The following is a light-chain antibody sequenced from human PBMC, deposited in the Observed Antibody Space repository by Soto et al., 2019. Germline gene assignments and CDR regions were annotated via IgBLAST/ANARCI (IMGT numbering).Light chain of an antibody. J-gene: IGLJ2*01. CDR2: SNN. Sequence: QSVLTQPPSASGTPGQRVTISCSGSSSNIGSNTVNWYQQLPGTAPKLLIYSNNQRPSGVPDRFSGSKSATSASLAISGLQSADEEDYYCAAWYDSLHGYVVFGGGTKVTVL. CDR3: AAWYDSLHGYVV. V-gene: IGLV1-44*01. CDR1: SSNIGSNT.